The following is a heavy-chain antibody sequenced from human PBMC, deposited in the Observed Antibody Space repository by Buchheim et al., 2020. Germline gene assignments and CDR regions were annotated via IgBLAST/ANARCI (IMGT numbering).Heavy chain of an antibody. V-gene: IGHV3-66*01. CDR1: GFTVSSNY. CDR3: AREGGVYGSGQNLDIAAFDI. CDR2: IYSGGST. D-gene: IGHD3-10*01. J-gene: IGHJ3*02. Sequence: EVQLVESGGGLVQPGGSLRLSCAASGFTVSSNYMSWVRQAPGKGLEWVSVIYSGGSTYYADSVKGRFTISRHNSKNTLYLQMNSLRAEDTAVYYCAREGGVYGSGQNLDIAAFDIWGQGT.